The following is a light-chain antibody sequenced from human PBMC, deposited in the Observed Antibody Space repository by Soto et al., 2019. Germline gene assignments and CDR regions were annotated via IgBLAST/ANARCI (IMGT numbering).Light chain of an antibody. CDR2: LAS. V-gene: IGKV4-1*01. CDR1: QSILYSSDNQNY. Sequence: DIVMNQSPDSLAVSLGERATINCKSSQSILYSSDNQNYLAWYQQKPGQPPKLLIYLASTRESGVPDRFSGGGSGADFTLTISSLQAEDVAVYYCQQYYSSPLTFGGGTKVEI. CDR3: QQYYSSPLT. J-gene: IGKJ4*01.